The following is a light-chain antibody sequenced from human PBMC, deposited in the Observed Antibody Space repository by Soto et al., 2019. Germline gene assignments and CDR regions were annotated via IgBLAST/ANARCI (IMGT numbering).Light chain of an antibody. J-gene: IGKJ2*01. CDR3: QLYGRSPQ. Sequence: EIVLTQSPGSLSLSPGERVTLSCRASQSINSAHLAWYQQRPGQAPRLHIYATSRRATGTPDRFSGSGAGTDFTLTISGLEPEDFAVYYCQLYGRSPQFGQGTKLEIK. CDR1: QSINSAH. V-gene: IGKV3-20*01. CDR2: ATS.